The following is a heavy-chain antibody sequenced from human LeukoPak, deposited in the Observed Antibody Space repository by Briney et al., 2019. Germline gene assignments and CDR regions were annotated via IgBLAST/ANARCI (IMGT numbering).Heavy chain of an antibody. D-gene: IGHD1-20*01. CDR3: ARRPLNWHAFDI. Sequence: KPSETLSLTCSGSNYSISNSLYWGWLRQPPGKGLEWIGSIYRSGSTFYNPSLKSRVTISLDTSKNQFSLKLSSVTAADTAVYYCARRPLNWHAFDIWGQGTMVTVSS. CDR2: IYRSGST. V-gene: IGHV4-38-2*02. CDR1: NYSISNSLY. J-gene: IGHJ3*02.